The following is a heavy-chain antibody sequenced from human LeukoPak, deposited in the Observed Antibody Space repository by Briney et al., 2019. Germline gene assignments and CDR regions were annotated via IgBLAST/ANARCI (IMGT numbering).Heavy chain of an antibody. Sequence: SETLSLTCVVSGASIISDHHYWGWVRQPPGKRLEWIGNVLYTGVTYSRPSLKSRITISVDTSQNQFSLKLSSMTAADTAIYYCASWRGSRGYDYGFDSWGQGTLVTVSS. J-gene: IGHJ4*02. V-gene: IGHV4-39*07. CDR2: VLYTGVT. D-gene: IGHD5-12*01. CDR1: GASIISDHHY. CDR3: ASWRGSRGYDYGFDS.